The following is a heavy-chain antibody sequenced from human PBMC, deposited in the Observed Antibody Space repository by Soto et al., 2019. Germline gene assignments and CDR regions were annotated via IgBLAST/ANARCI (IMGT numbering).Heavy chain of an antibody. CDR2: LNSGGDT. V-gene: IGHV3-53*04. CDR1: GIPVSSNY. J-gene: IGHJ6*02. D-gene: IGHD3-10*01. CDR3: ASDGPYYYATGMDV. Sequence: EVQLVESGGGLVQPGGSLRLSCVASGIPVSSNYMTWVRQAPGKGLEWVLVLNSGGDTYDANSVTGRFTISRHDSTNTVFLQVTSLTAEDTAVYYCASDGPYYYATGMDVWGQGATVTFSS.